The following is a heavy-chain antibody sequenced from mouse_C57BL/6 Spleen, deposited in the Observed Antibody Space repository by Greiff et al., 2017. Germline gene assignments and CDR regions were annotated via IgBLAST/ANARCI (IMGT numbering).Heavy chain of an antibody. Sequence: QVQLQQPGAELVKPGASVKLSCKASGYTFTSYWMHWVKQRPGQGLEWIGMIHPNSGSTNYNEKFKSKATLTVDKSSSTAYMQLSSLTSEDSAVYYCARSPIEDYDGGFAYWGQGTLVTVSA. CDR2: IHPNSGST. V-gene: IGHV1-64*01. D-gene: IGHD2-4*01. CDR3: ARSPIEDYDGGFAY. CDR1: GYTFTSYW. J-gene: IGHJ3*01.